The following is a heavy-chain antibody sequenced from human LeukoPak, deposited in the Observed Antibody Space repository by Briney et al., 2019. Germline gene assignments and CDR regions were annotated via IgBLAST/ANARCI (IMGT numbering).Heavy chain of an antibody. D-gene: IGHD6-19*01. V-gene: IGHV4-38-2*02. CDR3: ARYSSGWFDGFDI. Sequence: PSETLSLTCTVSGYSISSGYYWGWIRQPPGKGLEWIGSIYHSGSTYYNPSLKSRVTISVDTSKNQFSLKLSSVTAADTAVYYCARYSSGWFDGFDIWGQGTMVTVSS. CDR1: GYSISSGYY. J-gene: IGHJ3*02. CDR2: IYHSGST.